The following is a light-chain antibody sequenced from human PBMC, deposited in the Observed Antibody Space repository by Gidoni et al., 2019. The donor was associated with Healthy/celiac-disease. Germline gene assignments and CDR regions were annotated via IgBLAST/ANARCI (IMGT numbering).Light chain of an antibody. Sequence: EIVLTQSPATLSLSPGERATLSCRASQSVSSYLAWYQQKPGQAPRLLIYDAPNRATGIPARFSGSGSETDFTLTISSLEPEDFAVYYCQQRSNWPITFGQGTRLEIK. CDR2: DAP. J-gene: IGKJ5*01. V-gene: IGKV3-11*01. CDR3: QQRSNWPIT. CDR1: QSVSSY.